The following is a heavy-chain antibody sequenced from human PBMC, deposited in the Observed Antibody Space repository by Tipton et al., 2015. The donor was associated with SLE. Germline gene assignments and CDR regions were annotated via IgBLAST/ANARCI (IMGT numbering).Heavy chain of an antibody. CDR3: AGSLVGATVDY. D-gene: IGHD1-26*01. CDR2: ISSSSSYI. CDR1: GFTFSSYS. J-gene: IGHJ4*02. V-gene: IGHV3-21*03. Sequence: SLRLSCAASGFTFSSYSMNWVRQAPGKGLEWVSSISSSSSYINYADSMKGRFTISRDNAKNSLYLQMNSLRAEDTAVYYCAGSLVGATVDYWGQGTLVTVSS.